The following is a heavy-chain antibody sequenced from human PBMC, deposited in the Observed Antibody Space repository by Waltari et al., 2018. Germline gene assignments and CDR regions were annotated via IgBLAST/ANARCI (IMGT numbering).Heavy chain of an antibody. CDR1: GGSFSGYY. CDR2: INHSGST. V-gene: IGHV4-34*01. Sequence: QVQLQQWGAGLLKPSETLSLTCAVYGGSFSGYYWSWIRQPPGKGLEWIGEINHSGSTSYNPSLKSRVTISVDTSKNQFSLKLSSVTAADTAVYYCARKGYSSSSAYFQHWGQGTLVTVSS. CDR3: ARKGYSSSSAYFQH. D-gene: IGHD6-6*01. J-gene: IGHJ1*01.